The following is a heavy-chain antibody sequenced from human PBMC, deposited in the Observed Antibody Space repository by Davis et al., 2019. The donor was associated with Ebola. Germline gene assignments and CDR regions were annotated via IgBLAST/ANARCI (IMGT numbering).Heavy chain of an antibody. CDR2: IYSSGNS. CDR1: DDSISNNF. J-gene: IGHJ4*02. CDR3: AKHMVLSGSYRDY. V-gene: IGHV4-4*07. D-gene: IGHD1-26*01. Sequence: PGGSLRLSCTVSDDSISNNFWSWIRQPAGKGLEWIGRIYSSGNSNYNPSLKSRVTMSVDTSKNQFSLKLTSVTAADTAVYYCAKHMVLSGSYRDYWGQGTLVTVSS.